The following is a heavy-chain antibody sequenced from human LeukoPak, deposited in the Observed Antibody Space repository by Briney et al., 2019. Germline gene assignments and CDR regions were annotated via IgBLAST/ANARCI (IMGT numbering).Heavy chain of an antibody. V-gene: IGHV1-18*01. CDR2: ISAYNGNT. CDR1: GGTFSSYA. CDR3: ARAGNYYDRGYFDY. J-gene: IGHJ4*02. Sequence: GASVKVSCKASGGTFSSYAISWVRQAPGQGLEWMGWISAYNGNTNYAQKLQGRVTMTTDTSTSTAYMELRSLRSDDTAVYYCARAGNYYDRGYFDYWGQGTLVTVSS. D-gene: IGHD3-22*01.